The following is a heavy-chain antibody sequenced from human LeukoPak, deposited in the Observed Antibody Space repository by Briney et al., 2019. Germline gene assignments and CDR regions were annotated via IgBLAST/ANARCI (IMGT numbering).Heavy chain of an antibody. D-gene: IGHD3-10*01. CDR3: ARDGGNYYGSDVPF. Sequence: ASVKVSCKVSGYTLTELSMHWVRQAPGKGLEWMGGFDSEDGETIYAQKFQGRVTITRDTSASTAYMELSSLRSEDTAVYYCARDGGNYYGSDVPFWGRGTLVTVSS. V-gene: IGHV1-24*01. J-gene: IGHJ2*01. CDR2: FDSEDGET. CDR1: GYTLTELS.